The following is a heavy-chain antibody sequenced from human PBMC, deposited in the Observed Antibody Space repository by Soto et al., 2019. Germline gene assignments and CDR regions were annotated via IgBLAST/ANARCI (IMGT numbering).Heavy chain of an antibody. V-gene: IGHV4-61*01. D-gene: IGHD3-10*01. J-gene: IGHJ4*02. CDR2: VYHNGRT. Sequence: SETLSLTCTVSGVSVTNNKYFWTCIRQPPGKGLEWLGYVYHNGRTTYSPSLKRRLTISLDTSRDRFSLTLTSVTAADTAVYYCARIDGSGTYSVFDSWGQGTRVTSPQ. CDR1: GVSVTNNKYF. CDR3: ARIDGSGTYSVFDS.